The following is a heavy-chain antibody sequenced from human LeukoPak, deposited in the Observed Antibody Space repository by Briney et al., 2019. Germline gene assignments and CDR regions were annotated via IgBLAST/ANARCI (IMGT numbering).Heavy chain of an antibody. J-gene: IGHJ4*02. V-gene: IGHV3-21*01. D-gene: IGHD3-10*01. CDR3: ARGSTVVRGVSPAGDY. CDR1: GFTFSSYT. Sequence: GGSLRLSCAASGFTFSSYTMNWVRQAPGKGLEWVSSISRSSSYIYYADSMKGRFTISRDNAKNSLDLQMHSLRAEDTAVYYCARGSTVVRGVSPAGDYWGQGTLSPSPQ. CDR2: ISRSSSYI.